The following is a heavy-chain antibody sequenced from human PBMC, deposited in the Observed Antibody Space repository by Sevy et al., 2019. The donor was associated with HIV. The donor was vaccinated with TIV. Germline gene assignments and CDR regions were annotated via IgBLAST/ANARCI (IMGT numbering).Heavy chain of an antibody. CDR1: GFSFSYYG. Sequence: GESLKISCIGSGFSFSYYGIHWVRQAPGKGLDWVALISHDGINEYYADSLKGRFTISRDNSKNTVYLEMNSLRNEDTAIYFCANAYSGSYSHSYLYALDVWGQGTTVTVSS. CDR2: ISHDGINE. J-gene: IGHJ6*02. CDR3: ANAYSGSYSHSYLYALDV. V-gene: IGHV3-30*18. D-gene: IGHD1-26*01.